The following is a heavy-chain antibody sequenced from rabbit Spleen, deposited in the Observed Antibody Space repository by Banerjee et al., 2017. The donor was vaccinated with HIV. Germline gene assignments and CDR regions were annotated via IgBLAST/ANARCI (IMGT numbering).Heavy chain of an antibody. CDR2: INSITGKT. V-gene: IGHV1S40*01. CDR3: ARDLPDIIGWNFGW. CDR1: GFSFTNKDV. J-gene: IGHJ4*01. D-gene: IGHD1-1*01. Sequence: QSLEESGGGLVKPEGSLTLTCTASGFSFTNKDVMCWVRQAPGKGLEWIGCINSITGKTVYATWAKGRFTISRASATTVFLQMTSLTAADTATYFCARDLPDIIGWNFGWWGQGTLVTVS.